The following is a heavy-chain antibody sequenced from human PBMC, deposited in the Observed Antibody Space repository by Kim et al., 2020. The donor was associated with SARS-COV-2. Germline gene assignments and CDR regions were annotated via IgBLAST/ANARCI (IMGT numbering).Heavy chain of an antibody. Sequence: GDASDYADSVMGRFTISRDSSKNTLYMQMNSVRAEDSALYYCARVYYVIDYWGQGTQVTVSS. CDR2: GDAS. J-gene: IGHJ4*02. V-gene: IGHV3-23*01. CDR3: ARVYYVIDY. D-gene: IGHD3-10*01.